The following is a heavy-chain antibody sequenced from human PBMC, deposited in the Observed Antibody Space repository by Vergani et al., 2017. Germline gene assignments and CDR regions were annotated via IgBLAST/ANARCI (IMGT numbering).Heavy chain of an antibody. Sequence: QVQLQQWGAGLLKPSETLSLTCAVYGGSFSGYYWSWIRQPPGKGLEWIGEINHSGSTNYNPSLKSRVTISVDTSKNQFSLKLSSVTAADTAVYYWARGVLYSSGWYVHFDYWGQGTLVTVSS. V-gene: IGHV4-34*01. D-gene: IGHD6-19*01. J-gene: IGHJ4*02. CDR2: INHSGST. CDR3: ARGVLYSSGWYVHFDY. CDR1: GGSFSGYY.